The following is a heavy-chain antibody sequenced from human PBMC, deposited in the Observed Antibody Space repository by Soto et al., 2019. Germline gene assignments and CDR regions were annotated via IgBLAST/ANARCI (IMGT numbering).Heavy chain of an antibody. CDR3: AREDCSSTSCYPNWGFYSYYYGMDV. V-gene: IGHV1-18*01. Sequence: GASVKVSCKASGYTFTSYGISWVRPAPGQGLEWMGWISAYNGNTNYAQKLQGRVTMTTDTSTSTAYMELRSLRSDDTAVYYCAREDCSSTSCYPNWGFYSYYYGMDVWGQGTTVTVS. J-gene: IGHJ6*02. CDR2: ISAYNGNT. D-gene: IGHD2-2*01. CDR1: GYTFTSYG.